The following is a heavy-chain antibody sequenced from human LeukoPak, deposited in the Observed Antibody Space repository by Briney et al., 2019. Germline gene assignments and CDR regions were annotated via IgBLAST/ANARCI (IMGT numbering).Heavy chain of an antibody. CDR1: GGSISSYY. CDR2: IYYSGST. J-gene: IGHJ6*03. Sequence: SETLSLTCTVSGGSISSYYWSWIRQPPGKGLEWIGYIYYSGSTNYNPSLKSRVTISVDTSKNQFPLKLSSVTAADTAVYYCASHFAFSYYYMDVWGKGTTVTVSS. V-gene: IGHV4-59*08. CDR3: ASHFAFSYYYMDV.